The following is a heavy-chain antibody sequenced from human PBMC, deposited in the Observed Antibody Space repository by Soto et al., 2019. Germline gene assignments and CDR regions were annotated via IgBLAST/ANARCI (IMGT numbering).Heavy chain of an antibody. CDR2: INPNSGGT. D-gene: IGHD6-13*01. Sequence: ASVKVSCKASGYTFSGFYMHGVRQAPGQGLEWSGWINPNSGGTKSAEKFQGSVTMTRDTSISTASMELSRLTSDDTAVYYCASAAAPGIAGLDIGGQGTQVNVSS. J-gene: IGHJ4*02. CDR3: ASAAAPGIAGLDI. V-gene: IGHV1-2*02. CDR1: GYTFSGFY.